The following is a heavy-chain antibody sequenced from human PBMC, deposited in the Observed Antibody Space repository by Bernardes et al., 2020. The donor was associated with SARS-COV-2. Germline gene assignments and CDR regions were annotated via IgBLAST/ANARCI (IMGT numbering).Heavy chain of an antibody. V-gene: IGHV1-2*02. CDR1: GYTFTDNH. CDR3: ARELGIQAFDI. D-gene: IGHD7-27*01. Sequence: ASMKVSCKASGYTFTDNHMYWLRQAPGQGLEWMGWIDPNSGGTNYAQKFQGRVTMTRDTSISTTYMELNRLTSDDTALYYCARELGIQAFDIWGQGTMVTVSA. J-gene: IGHJ3*02. CDR2: IDPNSGGT.